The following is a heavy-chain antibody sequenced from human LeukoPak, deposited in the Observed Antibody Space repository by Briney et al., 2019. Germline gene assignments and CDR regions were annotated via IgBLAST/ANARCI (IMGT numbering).Heavy chain of an antibody. CDR1: GFTFSNAW. Sequence: GGSLRLSCAASGFTFSNAWMSWVRQAPGKGLEWVSVISGSGNTRDYADSVKGRFTISRDNSKNTLYLQMNSLRAEDTAVYYCAKERTVTPVNYFDYWGQGTLVTVSS. V-gene: IGHV3-23*01. J-gene: IGHJ4*02. CDR2: ISGSGNTR. D-gene: IGHD4-11*01. CDR3: AKERTVTPVNYFDY.